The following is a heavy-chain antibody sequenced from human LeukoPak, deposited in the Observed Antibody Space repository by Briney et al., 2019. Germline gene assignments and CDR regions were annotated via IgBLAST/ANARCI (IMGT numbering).Heavy chain of an antibody. Sequence: GASVKVSCKASGGTFSSYAISWVRQAPGQGLEWMGGIIPIFGTANYAQKFQSRVTITTDESTSTAYMELSSLRSEDTAVYYCARQASSSWYFDYWGQGTLVTVSS. D-gene: IGHD6-13*01. CDR2: IIPIFGTA. CDR1: GGTFSSYA. CDR3: ARQASSSWYFDY. J-gene: IGHJ4*02. V-gene: IGHV1-69*05.